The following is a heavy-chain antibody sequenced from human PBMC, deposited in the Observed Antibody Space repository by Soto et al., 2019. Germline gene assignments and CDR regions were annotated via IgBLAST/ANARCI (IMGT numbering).Heavy chain of an antibody. CDR3: ARVLGKDGFDI. J-gene: IGHJ3*02. Sequence: QVQLQESGPGLVKPSGTLSLTCAVSGGSISSSNWWSWVRQPPGKGLEWIGEIYHTGSTNYNPSLKSRVTISVAKSKNQFSLKLSCVTAADTTAVYYCARVLGKDGFDIWGQGTMVTVSS. V-gene: IGHV4-4*02. D-gene: IGHD3-3*02. CDR2: IYHTGST. CDR1: GGSISSSNW.